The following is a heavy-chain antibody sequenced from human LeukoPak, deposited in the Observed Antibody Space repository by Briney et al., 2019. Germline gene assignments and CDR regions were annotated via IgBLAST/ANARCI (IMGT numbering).Heavy chain of an antibody. J-gene: IGHJ6*02. CDR1: GGSISSGGYS. CDR3: ARYRTEYDSWSGYYTVVDGMDA. D-gene: IGHD3-3*01. V-gene: IGHV4-30-2*01. CDR2: IYHSGST. Sequence: PSETLSLTCAVSGGSISSGGYSWSWIRQPPGKGLEWIGYIYHSGSTYYNPSLKSRVTISVDRSKNQFSLKLSSVTAADTAVYYCARYRTEYDSWSGYYTVVDGMDAWGQGNTVTVSS.